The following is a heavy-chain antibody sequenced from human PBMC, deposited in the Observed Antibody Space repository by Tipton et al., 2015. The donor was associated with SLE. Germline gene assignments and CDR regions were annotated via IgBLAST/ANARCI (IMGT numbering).Heavy chain of an antibody. Sequence: QVQLVQSGAEVKRPGASVRVSCKASGYTFTTYGISWVRQAPGQGLEWMGWISTYNGNTNYAQKLQGRVTMTSDTSTSTAYMELRSLRSDDTAIYYCASHPRHNRDYSDSVDGLDIWGQGTMVTVSS. CDR3: ASHPRHNRDYSDSVDGLDI. CDR2: ISTYNGNT. J-gene: IGHJ3*02. V-gene: IGHV1-18*01. D-gene: IGHD4-11*01. CDR1: GYTFTTYG.